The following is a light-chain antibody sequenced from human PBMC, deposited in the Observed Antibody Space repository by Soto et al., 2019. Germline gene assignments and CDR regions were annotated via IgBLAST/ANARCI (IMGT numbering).Light chain of an antibody. V-gene: IGKV3-20*01. CDR2: GAS. CDR3: QQYDSSPRT. J-gene: IGKJ1*01. CDR1: QNINSNY. Sequence: EIVLTQSPGTLSLSPGERATLSCRASQNINSNYLAWYQQKPGQSPRVLMYGASSRAPGIPDRFSGSASETDFTLTISRLEPEDFAVYYCQQYDSSPRTFGQATKVEIK.